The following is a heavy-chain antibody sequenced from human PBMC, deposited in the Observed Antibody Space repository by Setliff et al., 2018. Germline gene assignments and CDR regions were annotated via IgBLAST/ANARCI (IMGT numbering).Heavy chain of an antibody. J-gene: IGHJ4*02. Sequence: GASVKVSCKASGYTFTGYYMHWVRQAPGQGLEWMGWINPNSGGTNYAQKFQGWVTMTRDTSISTAYMELSWLRSDDTAVYYCARDRDSSGYPYYFDYWGQGTLVTVSS. D-gene: IGHD3-22*01. CDR1: GYTFTGYY. CDR3: ARDRDSSGYPYYFDY. V-gene: IGHV1-2*04. CDR2: INPNSGGT.